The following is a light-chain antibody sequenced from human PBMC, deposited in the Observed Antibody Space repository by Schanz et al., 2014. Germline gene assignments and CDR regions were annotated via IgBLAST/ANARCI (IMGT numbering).Light chain of an antibody. V-gene: IGLV2-14*01. Sequence: QSALTQPASVSGSPGQSVTISCTGTRSDVGGYNHVSWYQQHPGKAPKLMIYDVSKRPSGVRDRFSGSKSGNTASLTISGLQAEDEADYYCRSYTTSSTLLFGGGTKLTVL. CDR2: DVS. CDR1: RSDVGGYNH. J-gene: IGLJ3*02. CDR3: RSYTTSSTLL.